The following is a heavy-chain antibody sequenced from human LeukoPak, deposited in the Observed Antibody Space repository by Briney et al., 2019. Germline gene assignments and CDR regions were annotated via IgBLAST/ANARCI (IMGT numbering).Heavy chain of an antibody. V-gene: IGHV1-2*02. CDR2: MNPNSGST. D-gene: IGHD3-3*01. CDR1: GYTFTGYY. Sequence: ASVKVSCXASGYTFTGYYMHWVRQAPGQGLGWMGWMNPNSGSTNYAQKLQGRVTMTRDTSISTAYMELSRLRSDDTAVYYCAREGNDFPPSHNWFDPWGQGTLVTVSS. J-gene: IGHJ5*02. CDR3: AREGNDFPPSHNWFDP.